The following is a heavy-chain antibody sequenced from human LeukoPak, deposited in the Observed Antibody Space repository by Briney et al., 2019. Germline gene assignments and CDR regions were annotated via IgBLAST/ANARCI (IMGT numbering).Heavy chain of an antibody. CDR1: GGSLSSATYY. Sequence: SETLSLTCTVSGGSLSSATYYWSWIRQPAGKGLEWIGRIYTSGSTNYNPSLKSRVTISVDTSNNQFSLKLSSVTAADTAVYYCARIVVQPAAILAFDIWGQGTMVTVSS. CDR2: IYTSGST. J-gene: IGHJ3*02. V-gene: IGHV4-61*02. D-gene: IGHD2-2*02. CDR3: ARIVVQPAAILAFDI.